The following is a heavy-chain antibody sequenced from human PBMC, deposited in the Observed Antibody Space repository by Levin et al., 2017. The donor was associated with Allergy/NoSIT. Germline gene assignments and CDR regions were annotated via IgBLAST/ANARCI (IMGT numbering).Heavy chain of an antibody. V-gene: IGHV1-46*01. CDR1: GYTFTSYH. J-gene: IGHJ4*02. D-gene: IGHD1-26*01. CDR3: ARDLGGSPKDY. CDR2: INPSGGST. Sequence: GESLKISCKASGYTFTSYHLHWVRQAPGQGLEWMGIINPSGGSTSYAQKFQGRVTMTRDTSTSTVYMDLSSLRSEDTAIYYCARDLGGSPKDYWGQGTLVTVSS.